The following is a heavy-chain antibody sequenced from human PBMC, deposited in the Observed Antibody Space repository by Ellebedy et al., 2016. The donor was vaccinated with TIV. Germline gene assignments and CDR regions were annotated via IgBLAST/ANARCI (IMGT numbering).Heavy chain of an antibody. Sequence: SETLSLXXTVSGGSISSYYWSWIRQPPGKGLEWIGYIYYSGSTNYNPSLKSRVTISVDTSKNQFSLKLSSVTAADTAVYYCARRRLGGDPRGGYYYMDVWGKGITVTVSS. J-gene: IGHJ6*03. V-gene: IGHV4-59*01. CDR2: IYYSGST. D-gene: IGHD3-16*01. CDR1: GGSISSYY. CDR3: ARRRLGGDPRGGYYYMDV.